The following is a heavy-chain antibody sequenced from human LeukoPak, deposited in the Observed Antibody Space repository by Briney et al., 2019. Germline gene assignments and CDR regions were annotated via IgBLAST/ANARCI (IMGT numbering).Heavy chain of an antibody. CDR1: GGSISSYS. J-gene: IGHJ4*02. CDR3: ARGALGDYYYVIDY. D-gene: IGHD3-22*01. V-gene: IGHV4-59*01. CDR2: IFNSGGT. Sequence: PSETLSFTCTVPGGSISSYSWNWIRKPPGKGLEWIGYIFNSGGTNYNPSLKSRVTISVDTSDNQFSLKLSSVTAADTAVYYCARGALGDYYYVIDYWGQGTLVTVSS.